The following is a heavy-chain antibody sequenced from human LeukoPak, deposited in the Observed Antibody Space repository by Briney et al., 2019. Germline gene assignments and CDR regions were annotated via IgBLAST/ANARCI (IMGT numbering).Heavy chain of an antibody. CDR2: INTNTGNP. Sequence: ASVKVSCKASGYTFTSYAMNWVRQAPGQGLEWMGWINTNTGNPTYAQGFTRRFVFSLDTPVSTAYLQISSLTAEDTAVYYCVRSNPGAPLDFWGQGTLVTVSS. CDR1: GYTFTSYA. V-gene: IGHV7-4-1*02. J-gene: IGHJ4*02. D-gene: IGHD1-26*01. CDR3: VRSNPGAPLDF.